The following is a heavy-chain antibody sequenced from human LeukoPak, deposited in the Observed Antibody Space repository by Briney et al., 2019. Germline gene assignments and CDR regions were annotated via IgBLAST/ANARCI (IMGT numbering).Heavy chain of an antibody. CDR3: ARPRESQRSSSPFDY. D-gene: IGHD6-6*01. J-gene: IGHJ4*02. CDR2: IFDSGYT. Sequence: SETLSLTCTASGGSISSSTYYWGWIRQPPGKGLEWIGSIFDSGYTYYNASLKSRVTMPIDTSKNQFSLKLTSVTAADTAVYYCARPRESQRSSSPFDYWGQGMLVTVSS. CDR1: GGSISSSTYY. V-gene: IGHV4-39*01.